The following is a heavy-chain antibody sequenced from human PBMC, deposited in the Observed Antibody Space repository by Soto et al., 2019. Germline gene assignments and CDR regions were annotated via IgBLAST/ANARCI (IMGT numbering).Heavy chain of an antibody. D-gene: IGHD1-26*01. V-gene: IGHV3-30-3*01. Sequence: QVQLVESGGGVVQPGRSLRLSCAASEITFTICAMHWVRQGPGEGLEWVALISYDENTIYYADSVKGRFTISRDNSKNTLYMQMSSLRVEDTAIYYCARDLRWDSMSSSQNGMDVWGQGTTVTVSS. J-gene: IGHJ6*02. CDR2: ISYDENTI. CDR1: EITFTICA. CDR3: ARDLRWDSMSSSQNGMDV.